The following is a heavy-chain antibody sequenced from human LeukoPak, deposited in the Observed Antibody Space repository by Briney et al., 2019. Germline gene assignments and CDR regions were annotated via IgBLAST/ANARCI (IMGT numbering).Heavy chain of an antibody. CDR3: ARDPGESTSGD. Sequence: VASVKVSCKASGYTFSNYYMHWVRQAPGQGLEWMGIIKPSGGSTSYAQKFEGRVTMTRDTSTSTVYMELSSLRSEDTAVYYCARDPGESTSGDWGQGTLVTVSS. J-gene: IGHJ4*02. V-gene: IGHV1-46*01. D-gene: IGHD2-2*01. CDR2: IKPSGGST. CDR1: GYTFSNYY.